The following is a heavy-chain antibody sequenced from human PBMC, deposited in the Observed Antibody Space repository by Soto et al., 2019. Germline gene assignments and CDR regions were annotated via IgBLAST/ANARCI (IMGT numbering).Heavy chain of an antibody. V-gene: IGHV3-30-3*01. J-gene: IGHJ4*02. CDR2: ISYDGNTK. Sequence: QVQLVESGGGVVQPGKSLRLSCVASGFIFSGYAMHWVRQAPGKGLEWVAVISYDGNTKYYADSVKGRFTISRDNSKNTLYVHTNSLSAEDTALYYWARETRAYEIDYWGQGTLVIVS. CDR1: GFIFSGYA. CDR3: ARETRAYEIDY. D-gene: IGHD5-12*01.